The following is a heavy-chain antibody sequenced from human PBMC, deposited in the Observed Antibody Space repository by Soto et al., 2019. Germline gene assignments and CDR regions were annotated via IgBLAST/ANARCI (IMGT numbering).Heavy chain of an antibody. V-gene: IGHV4-34*01. Sequence: QLQLQQWGAGLLKPPETLSLTCAVYGGSFSGYYWNWIRQPPGKGLEWIGEINHSGSTNYNPSLKSLVTLSVDTSNNQFSLKLTSVPVADTAVYYCAKGGCSAGSCYNWFDPWGQGTLVTVSS. CDR2: INHSGST. CDR3: AKGGCSAGSCYNWFDP. CDR1: GGSFSGYY. J-gene: IGHJ5*02. D-gene: IGHD2-15*01.